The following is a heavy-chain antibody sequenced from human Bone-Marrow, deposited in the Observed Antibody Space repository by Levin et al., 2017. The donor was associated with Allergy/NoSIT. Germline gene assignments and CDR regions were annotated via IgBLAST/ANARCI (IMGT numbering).Heavy chain of an antibody. V-gene: IGHV3-23*01. Sequence: GGSLRLSCAASEFTFSIYAMSWVRQAPGKGLEWVSAISGSGGYTYYADSVKGRFTISRDNSKNTLYLQMNSLRDEDTAVYYCAKAPRLVGGCSGGSCYGFDYWGQGTLVTVSS. CDR3: AKAPRLVGGCSGGSCYGFDY. D-gene: IGHD2-15*01. J-gene: IGHJ4*02. CDR1: EFTFSIYA. CDR2: ISGSGGYT.